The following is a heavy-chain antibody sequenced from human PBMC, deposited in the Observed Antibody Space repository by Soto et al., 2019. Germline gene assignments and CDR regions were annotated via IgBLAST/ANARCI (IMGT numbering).Heavy chain of an antibody. J-gene: IGHJ6*02. D-gene: IGHD2-21*02. CDR1: GGSISSGDYY. CDR3: ARTVVTAPYYYYYGMDV. V-gene: IGHV4-30-4*01. CDR2: IYYSGST. Sequence: QVQLQESGPGLVKPSQTLSLTCTVSGGSISSGDYYWSWIRQPPGKGLEWIGYIYYSGSTYYNPSLKSRVTISVDTSKNQFSLKLSSVTAADTAVYYCARTVVTAPYYYYYGMDVWGQGTTVTVSS.